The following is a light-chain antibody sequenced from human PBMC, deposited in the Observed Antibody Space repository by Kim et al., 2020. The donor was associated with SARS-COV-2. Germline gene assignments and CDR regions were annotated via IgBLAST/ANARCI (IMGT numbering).Light chain of an antibody. CDR3: VLYMRSDFWV. CDR1: SGSGSTNYY. V-gene: IGLV8-61*01. J-gene: IGLJ3*02. CDR2: STN. Sequence: VTVTLTGGLSSGSGSTNYYPSWHRQTPGQAPRTLIYSTNTRSSGVPVRFSGSILDNKAALTITGAQADDESDYYCVLYMRSDFWVFGGGTQLTVL.